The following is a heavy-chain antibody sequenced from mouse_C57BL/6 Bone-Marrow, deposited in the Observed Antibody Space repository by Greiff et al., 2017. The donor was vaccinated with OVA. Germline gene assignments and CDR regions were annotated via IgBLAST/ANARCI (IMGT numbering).Heavy chain of an antibody. V-gene: IGHV1-4*01. J-gene: IGHJ2*01. CDR2: INPGSGYT. D-gene: IGHD2-3*01. Sequence: VQLQQSGAELARPGASVKMSCKASGYTFTSYTMHWVKQRPGQGLEWIGYINPGSGYTKYNQKFKDKATLTAAKSSSTAYMQLSSLTSEDSAVYYCARSEWLLPCCYFDYWGQGTTLTVSS. CDR3: ARSEWLLPCCYFDY. CDR1: GYTFTSYT.